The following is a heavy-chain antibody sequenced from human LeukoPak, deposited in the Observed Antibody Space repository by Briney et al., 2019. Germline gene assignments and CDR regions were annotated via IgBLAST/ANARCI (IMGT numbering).Heavy chain of an antibody. CDR3: ATSGYSSSWYVS. Sequence: GGSLRLSCAASGFTFSSYGMHWVRQAPGKGLEWVAFIRYDGSNQYYADSVKGRFTISRDNSKSMLYLQMNSLRAEDTAVYYCATSGYSSSWYVSWSQGILVTVSS. CDR2: IRYDGSNQ. D-gene: IGHD6-13*01. J-gene: IGHJ4*02. V-gene: IGHV3-30*02. CDR1: GFTFSSYG.